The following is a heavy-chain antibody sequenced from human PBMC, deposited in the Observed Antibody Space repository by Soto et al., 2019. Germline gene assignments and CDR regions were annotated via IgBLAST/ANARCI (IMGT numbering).Heavy chain of an antibody. CDR2: IYYSGST. J-gene: IGHJ5*02. CDR1: GGSISSGDYY. D-gene: IGHD1-1*01. Sequence: PSETLSLTCTVSGGSISSGDYYWSWIRQPPGKGLEWIGYIYYSGSTYYNPSLKSRVTISVDTSKNQFSLKLSSVTAADTAVYYCARGNGVTPATRWFDPWGQGTLVTVSS. V-gene: IGHV4-30-4*01. CDR3: ARGNGVTPATRWFDP.